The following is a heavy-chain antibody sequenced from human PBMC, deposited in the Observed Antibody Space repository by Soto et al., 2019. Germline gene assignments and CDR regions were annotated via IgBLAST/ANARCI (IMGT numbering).Heavy chain of an antibody. J-gene: IGHJ4*02. CDR2: IYYSGST. CDR3: ARSGDGGDYYDSSGYYYGDFDF. D-gene: IGHD3-22*01. CDR1: GGSISSYY. V-gene: IGHV4-59*01. Sequence: SETLSLTCTVSGGSISSYYWSWIRQPPGKGLEWIGYIYYSGSTDYNPSLKSRVTISVDTSKNQFSLKLSSVTAADTAVYYCARSGDGGDYYDSSGYYYGDFDFWGQGTLVTVSS.